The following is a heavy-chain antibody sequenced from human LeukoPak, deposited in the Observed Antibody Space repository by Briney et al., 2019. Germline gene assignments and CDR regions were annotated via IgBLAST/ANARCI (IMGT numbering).Heavy chain of an antibody. CDR1: GFTFDDYA. Sequence: GGSLRLSCAASGFTFDDYAMHWVRQAPGKGLEWVSGIRWNSSSIGYADSVKGRFTISRDNAKNSLYLQMNSLRAEDTALYYCAKAQDTAMALFDYWGQGTLVTVSS. CDR2: IRWNSSSI. J-gene: IGHJ4*02. V-gene: IGHV3-9*01. CDR3: AKAQDTAMALFDY. D-gene: IGHD5-18*01.